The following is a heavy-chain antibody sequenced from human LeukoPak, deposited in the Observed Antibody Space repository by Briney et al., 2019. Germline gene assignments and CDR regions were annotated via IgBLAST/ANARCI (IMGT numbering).Heavy chain of an antibody. D-gene: IGHD6-6*01. J-gene: IGHJ4*02. CDR3: ARDRWGAARPVDY. CDR2: INAGNGNT. Sequence: ASVKVSCKASGYTFTSYAMHWARQAPGQRLEWMGWINAGNGNTKYSQEFQGRVTITRDTSASTAYMELSSLRSEDMAVYYCARDRWGAARPVDYWGQGTLVTVSS. CDR1: GYTFTSYA. V-gene: IGHV1-3*03.